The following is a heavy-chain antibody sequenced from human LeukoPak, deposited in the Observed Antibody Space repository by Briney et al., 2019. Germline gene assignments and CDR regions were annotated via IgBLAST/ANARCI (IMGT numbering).Heavy chain of an antibody. CDR2: ISADGCST. J-gene: IGHJ4*02. CDR1: GFTFSSYA. CDR3: AKSIDPTCYDFWSGPGGPILFDY. Sequence: QSGGSLRLSCAASGFTFSSYAMTWVRQAALKGLEWASTISADGCSTYYADSVKGRFTISRDNSKNTLYLQMNSLRAEDTAVYYCAKSIDPTCYDFWSGPGGPILFDYWGQGTLVTVSS. V-gene: IGHV3-23*01. D-gene: IGHD3-3*01.